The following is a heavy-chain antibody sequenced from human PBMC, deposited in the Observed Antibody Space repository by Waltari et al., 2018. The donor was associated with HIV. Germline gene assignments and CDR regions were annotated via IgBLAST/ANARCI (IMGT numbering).Heavy chain of an antibody. Sequence: QVQLVQSGAEGKKPGAPVKGSCKAYGYTFTSSNMHWVRQAPGQGLEWMGIINPSGGYTSYAQKFQGRVTMTRDTSTSTVYMELSSLRSDDAAVYYCARVAYSSSWTPPFDYWGQGTLVTVSS. V-gene: IGHV1-46*01. D-gene: IGHD6-13*01. CDR3: ARVAYSSSWTPPFDY. J-gene: IGHJ4*02. CDR1: GYTFTSSN. CDR2: INPSGGYT.